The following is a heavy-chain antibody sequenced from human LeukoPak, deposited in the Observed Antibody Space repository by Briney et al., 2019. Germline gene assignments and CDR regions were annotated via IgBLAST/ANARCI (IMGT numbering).Heavy chain of an antibody. J-gene: IGHJ3*02. CDR2: ISYDGTIE. Sequence: PGGSLRLSCAASGFTFRNYAMHWVRQAPGKGLEWVAVISYDGTIEYYADSVKGRFTTSRDNSKHTLYLHINSLTAEDTAVYYCAKVGSWRLDFWGTHAFDIWGPGTMVTVSS. D-gene: IGHD3-3*01. V-gene: IGHV3-30*18. CDR3: AKVGSWRLDFWGTHAFDI. CDR1: GFTFRNYA.